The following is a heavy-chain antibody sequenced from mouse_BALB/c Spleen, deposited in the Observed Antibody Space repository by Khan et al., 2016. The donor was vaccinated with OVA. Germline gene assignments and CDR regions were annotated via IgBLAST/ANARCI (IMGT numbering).Heavy chain of an antibody. CDR3: ARAYYRFDGYYAMDY. CDR2: IWGGGGT. Sequence: VQLQESGPGLVAPSQSLSITCTVSGFSLSRYHIHWVRQPPGKGLEWLGMIWGGGGTDYNSALKSRLSIRKDNSKSQVLLKLNSLQTDDTAMYYCARAYYRFDGYYAMDYWGQGTSVTVSS. CDR1: GFSLSRYH. J-gene: IGHJ4*01. V-gene: IGHV2-6-4*01. D-gene: IGHD2-14*01.